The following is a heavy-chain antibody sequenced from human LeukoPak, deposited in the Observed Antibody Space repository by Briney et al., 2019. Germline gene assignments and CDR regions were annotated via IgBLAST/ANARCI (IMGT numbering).Heavy chain of an antibody. CDR3: ARAKTCGGDCYHFDY. CDR1: GFTFSNSW. D-gene: IGHD2-21*02. Sequence: GGSLRLSCAASGFTFSNSWMTWVRQAPGKGLEWVAKINQDGGEKVYVDSVKGRFTISRGNAEYSLYLQMSSLRAEDTAVYYCARAKTCGGDCYHFDYWGQGTLVTVSS. J-gene: IGHJ4*02. V-gene: IGHV3-7*03. CDR2: INQDGGEK.